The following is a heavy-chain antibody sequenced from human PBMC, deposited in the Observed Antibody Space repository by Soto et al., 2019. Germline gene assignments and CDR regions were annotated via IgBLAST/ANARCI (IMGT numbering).Heavy chain of an antibody. Sequence: ASVQVSFTASGSTFLGYSIHWARQAPGQGLEWMGWINPSSGATNYAQKFQGRVTMTRDTSITTTYMELSRLRSDDTAVYYCARDVVSTIGDFDFWGQGTLVNVSA. CDR3: ARDVVSTIGDFDF. D-gene: IGHD5-12*01. V-gene: IGHV1-2*02. CDR1: GSTFLGYS. J-gene: IGHJ4*02. CDR2: INPSSGAT.